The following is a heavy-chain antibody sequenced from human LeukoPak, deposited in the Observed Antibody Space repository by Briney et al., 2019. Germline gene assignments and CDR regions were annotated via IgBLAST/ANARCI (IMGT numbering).Heavy chain of an antibody. V-gene: IGHV5-10-1*01. J-gene: IGHJ4*02. CDR3: ARDGGYSYGYSDY. Sequence: GESLKISCKGSGYSFTSYWISWVCQMPGKGLEWMGRIDPSDSYTNYSPSFQGHVTISADKSISTAYLQWSSLKASDTAMYYCARDGGYSYGYSDYWGQGTLVTVSS. D-gene: IGHD5-18*01. CDR1: GYSFTSYW. CDR2: IDPSDSYT.